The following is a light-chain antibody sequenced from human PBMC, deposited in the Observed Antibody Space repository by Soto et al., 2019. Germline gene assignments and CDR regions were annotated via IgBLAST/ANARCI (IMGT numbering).Light chain of an antibody. Sequence: EIVLTQSAATLSLSPGERATLSCRASQSVSSYLAWYQQKPGQAPRLLIYGASSRATGIPGRFSGSGSGTDFTLTISRLEPEDFAVYYCQQYGSSPPWTFGQGTKVDIK. V-gene: IGKV3-20*01. CDR3: QQYGSSPPWT. CDR2: GAS. J-gene: IGKJ1*01. CDR1: QSVSSY.